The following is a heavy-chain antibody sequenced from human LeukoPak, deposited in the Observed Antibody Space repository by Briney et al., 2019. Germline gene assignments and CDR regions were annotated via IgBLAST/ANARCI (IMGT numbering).Heavy chain of an antibody. D-gene: IGHD4-17*01. V-gene: IGHV4-59*08. Sequence: SETLSLTCTVSGGTISSYYWNWIRQPPGKGLEWIGYIHDSGSTKYNPSLKSRVTISVDTSKNQFSLKLSSVTAADTAVYYCAGYATTVTTNDYWGQGTLVTVSS. CDR2: IHDSGST. CDR3: AGYATTVTTNDY. J-gene: IGHJ4*02. CDR1: GGTISSYY.